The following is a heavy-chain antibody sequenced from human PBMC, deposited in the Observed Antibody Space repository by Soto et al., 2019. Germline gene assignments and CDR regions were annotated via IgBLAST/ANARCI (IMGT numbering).Heavy chain of an antibody. CDR1: GFTFKIYA. J-gene: IGHJ6*02. CDR2: ITASASTT. D-gene: IGHD3-10*01. V-gene: IGHV3-23*01. Sequence: RLLESGGGLVQPGGSLRLSCTASGFTFKIYAMSWVRQAPGKGLEWVSGITASASTTCYGHSAKGRFTISRDNSKTALALQLKSLRVEDTAVDYCARRLWFGDSSYHYYGRDVWGQGTRVTVSS. CDR3: ARRLWFGDSSYHYYGRDV.